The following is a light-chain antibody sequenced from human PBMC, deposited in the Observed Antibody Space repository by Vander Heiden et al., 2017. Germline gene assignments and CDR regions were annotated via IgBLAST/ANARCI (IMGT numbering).Light chain of an antibody. CDR1: QSISSW. CDR2: KAS. CDR3: QQYNSYSRWT. V-gene: IGKV1-5*03. J-gene: IGKJ1*01. Sequence: IQMTQSPSTLSASGGDRVTITCRASQSISSWFAWYQQKPGKAPKLLIYKASSLESGVPSRFSGSGSGTEFTLTISSLQPDDFATYYCQQYNSYSRWTFGQGTKVEIK.